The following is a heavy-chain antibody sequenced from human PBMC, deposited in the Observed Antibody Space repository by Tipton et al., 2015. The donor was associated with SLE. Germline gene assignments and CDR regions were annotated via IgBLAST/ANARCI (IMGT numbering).Heavy chain of an antibody. J-gene: IGHJ4*02. Sequence: GLVKPSGTLSLTCAVSGDSITSYNWYNWVRQPPGKGLEWIGEIYHGGSTNYNPSLRSRVDMSMDKSRNQFSLQLNSVTAADTAVYYCASAYYDFWSGYSYFDYWGQGTLVTVSS. V-gene: IGHV4-4*02. CDR2: IYHGGST. CDR1: GDSITSYNW. D-gene: IGHD3-3*01. CDR3: ASAYYDFWSGYSYFDY.